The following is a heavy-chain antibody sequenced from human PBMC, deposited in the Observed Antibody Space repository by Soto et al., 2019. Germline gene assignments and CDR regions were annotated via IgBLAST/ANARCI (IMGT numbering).Heavy chain of an antibody. V-gene: IGHV3-21*01. Sequence: EVQLVESGGGLVKPGGSLRLSCAASGFTFSSYSMNWVRQAPGKGLEWVSSISSSSSYIYYADSVKGRFTISRDNAKNSLYLQMNSLRAEDTAVYYCAGDRRSSSEMGYWGQGTLVTVSS. J-gene: IGHJ4*02. D-gene: IGHD6-6*01. CDR3: AGDRRSSSEMGY. CDR2: ISSSSSYI. CDR1: GFTFSSYS.